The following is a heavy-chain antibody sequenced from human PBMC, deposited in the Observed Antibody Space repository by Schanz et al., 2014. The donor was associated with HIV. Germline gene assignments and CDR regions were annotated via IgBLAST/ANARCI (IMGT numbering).Heavy chain of an antibody. Sequence: EVQLVETGGGLIQPGGSLRLSCAASGFTVSSTYMSWVRQAPGKGLEWVSVIYSGGSTYYTDSVKGRFTISRDNSKNTLYLQMNSLRAEDTAVYYCARSSGWRVFDYWGQGTLVTVSS. D-gene: IGHD6-19*01. CDR3: ARSSGWRVFDY. CDR2: IYSGGST. CDR1: GFTVSSTY. V-gene: IGHV3-53*02. J-gene: IGHJ4*02.